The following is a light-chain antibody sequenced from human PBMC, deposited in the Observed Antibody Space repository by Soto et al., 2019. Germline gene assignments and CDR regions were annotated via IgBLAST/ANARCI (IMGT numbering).Light chain of an antibody. Sequence: DIQMTQSPSTLSGSVGDRVTITCRASQTISSWLAWYQQKPGTAPKLLIYKASTLKSGAPSRFSASGSGTELTLTTSILQSDDFATYYCQHYNSYSEAFGQGTKVDIK. CDR2: KAS. V-gene: IGKV1-5*03. CDR1: QTISSW. J-gene: IGKJ1*01. CDR3: QHYNSYSEA.